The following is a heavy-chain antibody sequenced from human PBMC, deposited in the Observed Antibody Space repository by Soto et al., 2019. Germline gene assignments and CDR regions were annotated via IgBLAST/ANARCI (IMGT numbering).Heavy chain of an antibody. CDR3: ARVAAPYYYYYMDV. CDR1: GFTFSSNW. V-gene: IGHV3-74*01. D-gene: IGHD6-6*01. CDR2: INRDGSST. J-gene: IGHJ6*03. Sequence: EMQLVESGGNLVQPGGSLRLSCAASGFTFSSNWMQWVRQAPGKGLVWVSRINRDGSSTSYADSVKGRFTISRDNAKNTLYLQMNSLRAEDTAVYYCARVAAPYYYYYMDVWGKGTTVTVSS.